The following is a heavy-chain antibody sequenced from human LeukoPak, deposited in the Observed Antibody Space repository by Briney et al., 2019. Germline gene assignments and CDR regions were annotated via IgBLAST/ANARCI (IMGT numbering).Heavy chain of an antibody. Sequence: ASVKVSCKASGGTFSSYAISWVRQAPGQGLEWMGGIIPIFGTANYAQKFQGRVTITADESTSTAYMELSSLRSEDTAVYYCASVGSGSGSYKYYYYYMDVWGKGTTVTISS. V-gene: IGHV1-69*01. D-gene: IGHD3-10*01. CDR2: IIPIFGTA. CDR3: ASVGSGSGSYKYYYYYMDV. J-gene: IGHJ6*03. CDR1: GGTFSSYA.